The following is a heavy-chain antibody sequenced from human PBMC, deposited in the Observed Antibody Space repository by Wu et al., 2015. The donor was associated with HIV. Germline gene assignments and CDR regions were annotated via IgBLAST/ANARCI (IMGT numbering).Heavy chain of an antibody. J-gene: IGHJ5*02. D-gene: IGHD2-15*01. CDR1: GESLSDYF. CDR2: INHSGST. V-gene: IGHV4-34*01. Sequence: QVQLQQWGAGLLKPSETLSLSCAVSGESLSDYFWTWIRQSPGKGLEWIEQINHSGSTTYNPSLKSRLNISVDTSKNHFSLKLTSVTAADTAVYYCARGSYCSGGSCFPASRWFDPWGQGALVTVSS. CDR3: ARGSYCSGGSCFPASRWFDP.